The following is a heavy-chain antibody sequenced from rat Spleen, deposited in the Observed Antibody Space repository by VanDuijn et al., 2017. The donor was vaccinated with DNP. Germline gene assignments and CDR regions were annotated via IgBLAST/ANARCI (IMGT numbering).Heavy chain of an antibody. J-gene: IGHJ4*01. D-gene: IGHD1-4*01. V-gene: IGHV3-3*01. Sequence: EVQLQESGPGLVKPSQSLSLTCSVTGYSITSGYRWSWIRKFPGNRLEWMGFIDSAGITNYNPSLKSRISITRDTSQNHFFLQVNSVISEDTATYYCARWPGYNPPYAMDAWGQGTSVTVSS. CDR1: GYSITSGYR. CDR2: IDSAGIT. CDR3: ARWPGYNPPYAMDA.